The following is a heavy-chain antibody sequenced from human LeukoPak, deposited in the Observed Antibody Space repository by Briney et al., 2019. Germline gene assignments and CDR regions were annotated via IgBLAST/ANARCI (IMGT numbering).Heavy chain of an antibody. V-gene: IGHV4-34*01. Sequence: KSSETLSLTCAVYGGSFSGYYWSWIRQPPGKGLEWIGEINHSGSTNYNPSLKSRVTISVDTSENQFSLKLSSVTAADTAVYYCASYSYDSSGRGDYFDYWGQGTLVTVSS. J-gene: IGHJ4*02. CDR2: INHSGST. CDR1: GGSFSGYY. CDR3: ASYSYDSSGRGDYFDY. D-gene: IGHD3-22*01.